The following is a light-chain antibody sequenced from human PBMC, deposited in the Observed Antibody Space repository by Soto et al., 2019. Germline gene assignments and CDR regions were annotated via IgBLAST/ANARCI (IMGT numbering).Light chain of an antibody. CDR1: QSVSSN. CDR3: QHYNNWPMYT. J-gene: IGKJ2*01. V-gene: IGKV3-15*01. CDR2: GAS. Sequence: EIVMTQSPATLSVSPGERATLSCRASQSVSSNLAWYQQKPGQAPRLLIYGASTRATGIPARFSGSGSETELTLTSSILQYEDFAVYYCQHYNNWPMYTVGQGTKLEIK.